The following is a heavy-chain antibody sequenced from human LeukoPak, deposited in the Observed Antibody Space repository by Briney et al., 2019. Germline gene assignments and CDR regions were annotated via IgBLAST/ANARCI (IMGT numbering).Heavy chain of an antibody. CDR1: GGSISSYY. D-gene: IGHD4-17*01. Sequence: SETLSLTCTVSGGSISSYYWSWIRQPPGKGLEWIGEINHSGSTNYNPSLKSRVTISVDTSKNQFSLKLSSVTAADTAVYYCARGGDYSRWFDPWGQGTLVTVSS. J-gene: IGHJ5*02. CDR2: INHSGST. V-gene: IGHV4-34*01. CDR3: ARGGDYSRWFDP.